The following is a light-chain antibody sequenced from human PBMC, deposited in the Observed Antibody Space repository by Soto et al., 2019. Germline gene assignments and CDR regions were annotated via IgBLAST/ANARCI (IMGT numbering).Light chain of an antibody. V-gene: IGKV1D-13*01. CDR2: DAS. Sequence: AIQLTQSPSSLSASVGDRVTITCRASQGISSALAWYQQKPGKAPKLLIYDASSLESGVPSRFSGSGSGTDFTLTISSLQPEDFATYYCQQFNNPTFGPGTKVDIK. J-gene: IGKJ3*01. CDR3: QQFNNPT. CDR1: QGISSA.